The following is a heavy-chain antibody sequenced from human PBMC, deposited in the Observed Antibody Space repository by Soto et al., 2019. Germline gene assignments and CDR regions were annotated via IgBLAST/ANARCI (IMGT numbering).Heavy chain of an antibody. V-gene: IGHV3-11*06. CDR2: ISGTSDSI. D-gene: IGHD6-13*01. CDR3: ARVVVLTAAGTTDY. Sequence: QVQLVESGGGLVRPGGSLRLSCAASGFTFSDYYMSWIRQVPVKGLEWVAYISGTSDSIPYADSVKGRFTISRDNTKNALYLQMNGLRAADTAVYYCARVVVLTAAGTTDYWGQGNLVTVSS. J-gene: IGHJ4*02. CDR1: GFTFSDYY.